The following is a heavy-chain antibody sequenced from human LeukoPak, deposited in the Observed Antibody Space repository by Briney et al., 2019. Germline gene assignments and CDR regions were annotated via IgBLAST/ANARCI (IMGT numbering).Heavy chain of an antibody. D-gene: IGHD3-22*01. CDR1: GGSFSGYF. J-gene: IGHJ3*01. CDR3: ARDGPYDSGAFHF. V-gene: IGHV4-34*01. CDR2: INHSGST. Sequence: SETLSLTCAVYGGSFSGYFWNWIRQPPGKGLEWIGEINHSGSTNYNPSLKSRITISIDTSKNQFSLQLNSVTAADTAVYFCARDGPYDSGAFHFWGQGTMVTVSS.